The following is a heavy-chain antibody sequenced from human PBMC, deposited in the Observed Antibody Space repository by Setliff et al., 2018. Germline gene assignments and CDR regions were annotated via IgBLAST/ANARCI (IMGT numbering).Heavy chain of an antibody. CDR3: SRLVRYCTVTSCQRASGGEH. CDR2: IGAYTGNT. CDR1: GYTLINYG. Sequence: ASVKVSCKASGYTLINYGISWVRQAPGQGLEWMGWIGAYTGNTNYAQKFQGRVTMTTDTSRGTAYMELRSLRSDDTAVYYCSRLVRYCTVTSCQRASGGEHWGQGTLVTVS. D-gene: IGHD2-8*02. J-gene: IGHJ1*01. V-gene: IGHV1-18*01.